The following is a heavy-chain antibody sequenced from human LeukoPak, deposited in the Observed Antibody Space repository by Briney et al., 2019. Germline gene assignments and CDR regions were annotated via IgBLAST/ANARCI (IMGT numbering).Heavy chain of an antibody. Sequence: PSETLSLTCTGSGVSISSYYWSWIRQPPVKGFDWIGYIYYSGSTNYKPSLTSRVTISVDTSKNQFSPRLSSVTAADTAVYYCARRLQSEYYFDYWGQGTLVTVSS. CDR1: GVSISSYY. CDR3: ARRLQSEYYFDY. V-gene: IGHV4-59*08. J-gene: IGHJ4*02. CDR2: IYYSGST.